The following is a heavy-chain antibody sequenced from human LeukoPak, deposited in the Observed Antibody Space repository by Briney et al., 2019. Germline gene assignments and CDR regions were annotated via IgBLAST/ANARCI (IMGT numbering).Heavy chain of an antibody. J-gene: IGHJ4*02. V-gene: IGHV4-59*01. CDR2: IYYSGST. CDR1: GGSISSYY. CDR3: ARRLYYYDSTFDY. Sequence: SETLSLTCTVSGGSISSYYWSWIRQPPGKGLEWIGYIYYSGSTNYNPYLKSRVTISVDTSKNQFSLKLSSVTAADTAVYYCARRLYYYDSTFDYWGQGTLVTVSS. D-gene: IGHD3-22*01.